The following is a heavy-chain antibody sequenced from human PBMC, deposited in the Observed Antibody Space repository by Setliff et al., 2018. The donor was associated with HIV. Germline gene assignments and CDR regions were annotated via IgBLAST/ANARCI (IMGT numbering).Heavy chain of an antibody. Sequence: SETLSLTCTVSGGSISSHYWGWIRQPPGKGLEWIGYIYYSGSTNYNPSLKSRVTISVDTSKKQFSLKLSSVTAADTAVYYCARDLGYCSGGSCYWYYWGQGTLVTVSS. J-gene: IGHJ4*02. CDR3: ARDLGYCSGGSCYWYY. D-gene: IGHD2-15*01. V-gene: IGHV4-59*11. CDR1: GGSISSHY. CDR2: IYYSGST.